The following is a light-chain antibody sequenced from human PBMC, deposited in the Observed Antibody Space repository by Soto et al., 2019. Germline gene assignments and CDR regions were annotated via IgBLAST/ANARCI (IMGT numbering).Light chain of an antibody. V-gene: IGLV2-8*01. CDR3: SSYAGSDNDV. Sequence: QSALTQPPSASGSPGQSVSISCTGTSSDVGAYNYVSWYQQHPGKAPKLIIYEVSKQPSGVPDRFSGSKSGNAASLTVSGLHAEDEADYYSSSYAGSDNDVFGTGTKLTVL. J-gene: IGLJ1*01. CDR2: EVS. CDR1: SSDVGAYNY.